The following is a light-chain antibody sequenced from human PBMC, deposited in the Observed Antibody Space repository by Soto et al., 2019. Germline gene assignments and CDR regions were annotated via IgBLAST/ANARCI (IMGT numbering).Light chain of an antibody. J-gene: IGLJ2*01. V-gene: IGLV2-14*01. CDR2: DVS. CDR3: SSYTSSSTYVV. CDR1: SSDVGGYNY. Sequence: QSALTQPASVSGSPGQSITISCTGTSSDVGGYNYVSWYQQHPGKAPKLIIYDVSNRPSGVSNRFSGSKSGNMASLTISGLQAEDEADYYCSSYTSSSTYVVFGGGTKLTVL.